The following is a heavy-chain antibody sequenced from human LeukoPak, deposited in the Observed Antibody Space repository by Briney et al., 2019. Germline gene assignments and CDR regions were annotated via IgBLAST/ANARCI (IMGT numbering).Heavy chain of an antibody. CDR2: ISYDDSNK. CDR1: GFTFSSYG. V-gene: IGHV3-30*03. CDR3: ARGLDAVPTNYDFGSENYGRYGMDD. D-gene: IGHD3-3*01. Sequence: GRTLRLSCAASGFTFSSYGMHWVRQAPAQGLELVAVISYDDSNKYYADSVKSRFTISRDNSKNTLYLQMNSLRAEDTAVYYCARGLDAVPTNYDFGSENYGRYGMDDWGQGTTVTVSS. J-gene: IGHJ6*02.